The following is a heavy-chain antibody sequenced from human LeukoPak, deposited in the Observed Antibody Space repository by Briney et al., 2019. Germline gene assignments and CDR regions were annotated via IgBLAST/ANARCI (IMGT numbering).Heavy chain of an antibody. CDR1: GYSFTSYW. V-gene: IGHV5-51*01. D-gene: IGHD2-2*01. CDR2: IYPGDSDT. CDR3: ARIGCSSTSCSWWFDP. J-gene: IGHJ5*02. Sequence: GESLKISCKGSGYSFTSYWIGWVRQMPGKGLEWMGIIYPGDSDTRYSPSFQGQVTISADKSISTAYLQWSSLKASDTAMYYCARIGCSSTSCSWWFDPWGQGTLVTVSS.